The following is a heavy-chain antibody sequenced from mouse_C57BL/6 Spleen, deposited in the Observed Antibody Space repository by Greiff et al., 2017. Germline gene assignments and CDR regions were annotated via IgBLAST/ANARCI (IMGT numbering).Heavy chain of an antibody. J-gene: IGHJ2*01. CDR2: IHPNSGST. V-gene: IGHV1-64*01. Sequence: QVQLQQPGAELVKPGASVTLSCKASGYTFTRYWMHWVKQRPGQGLEWIGMIHPNSGSTNYNEKFKSKATLTVDKSSSPAYMQLSSLTSEDSAVYYCARDGNYPDWWGQGTTLTVSS. D-gene: IGHD2-1*01. CDR3: ARDGNYPDW. CDR1: GYTFTRYW.